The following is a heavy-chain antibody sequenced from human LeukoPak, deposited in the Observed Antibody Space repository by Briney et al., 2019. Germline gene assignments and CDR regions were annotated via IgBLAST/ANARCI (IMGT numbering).Heavy chain of an antibody. J-gene: IGHJ6*02. CDR2: IRYDGSNK. CDR3: AKDAHCSSTSCYWQDYYYYGMDV. Sequence: GGSLRLSCAASGFTFSSYVMHWVRQAPGKGLEWVAFIRYDGSNKYYADSVKGRFTISRDNSKNTLYLQMNSLRAEDTAVYYCAKDAHCSSTSCYWQDYYYYGMDVWGQGTTVTVSS. CDR1: GFTFSSYV. V-gene: IGHV3-30*02. D-gene: IGHD2-2*01.